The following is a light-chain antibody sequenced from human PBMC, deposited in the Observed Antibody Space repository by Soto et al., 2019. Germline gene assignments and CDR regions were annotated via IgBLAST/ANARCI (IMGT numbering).Light chain of an antibody. CDR2: GAS. CDR3: QHYSASPPTYS. J-gene: IGKJ2*01. Sequence: ESVLTQSPGTLSLSPGERATLSCRASQSVSSTYIAWYQHKSGQAPRLLIYGASNRAPGIPDRFSGSGSGTDFTLSISRLEPEDFAVYYCQHYSASPPTYSFAQGTNLEI. V-gene: IGKV3-20*01. CDR1: QSVSSTY.